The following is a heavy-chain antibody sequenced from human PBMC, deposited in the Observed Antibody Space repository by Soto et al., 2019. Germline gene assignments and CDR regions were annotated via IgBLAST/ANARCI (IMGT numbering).Heavy chain of an antibody. J-gene: IGHJ5*02. Sequence: SETLSLTCTVSGGSISSGEYYWTWIRQPPGKGLEWIGYISYSGSTHYSPSLKSRVSITVDTSKNQFSLNLASVSAEDTAVYYCLSYCCGNYPRYDLWAQGTLDTVSS. CDR1: GGSISSGEYY. CDR2: ISYSGST. V-gene: IGHV4-30-4*01. CDR3: LSYCCGNYPRYDL. D-gene: IGHD5-18*01.